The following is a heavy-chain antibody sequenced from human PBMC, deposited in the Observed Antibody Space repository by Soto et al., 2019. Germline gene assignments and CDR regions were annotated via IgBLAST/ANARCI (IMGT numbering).Heavy chain of an antibody. CDR3: AKAGSGSFFPPFDS. Sequence: GGSLRLSCAASGFTFSSYAMSWVRQAPGKGLEWVSTISGSGGSTYYADSVKGRFTISRDNSNNTLYLQMTSLRAEVTAVYYCAKAGSGSFFPPFDSGGQGTLVTVSS. V-gene: IGHV3-23*01. D-gene: IGHD3-10*01. CDR2: ISGSGGST. CDR1: GFTFSSYA. J-gene: IGHJ4*02.